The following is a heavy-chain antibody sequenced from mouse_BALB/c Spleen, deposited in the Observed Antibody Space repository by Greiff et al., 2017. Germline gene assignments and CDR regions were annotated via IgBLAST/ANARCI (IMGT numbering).Heavy chain of an antibody. V-gene: IGHV5-4*02. CDR3: ARDGLTTVVAPGFAY. CDR1: GFTFSDYY. Sequence: EVKVVESGGGLVKPGGSLKLSCAASGFTFSDYYMYWVRQTPEKRLEWVATISDGGSYTYYPDSVKGRFTISRDNAKNNLYLQMSSLKSEDTAMYYCARDGLTTVVAPGFAYWGQGTLVTVSA. CDR2: ISDGGSYT. J-gene: IGHJ3*01. D-gene: IGHD1-1*01.